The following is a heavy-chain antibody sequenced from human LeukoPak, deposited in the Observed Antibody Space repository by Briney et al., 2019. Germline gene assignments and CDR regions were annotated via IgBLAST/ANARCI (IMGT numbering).Heavy chain of an antibody. J-gene: IGHJ4*02. CDR3: AKGYFEGIAAAGRGNY. V-gene: IGHV3-21*01. D-gene: IGHD6-13*01. CDR2: ISSSSSYI. Sequence: PGGSLRLSCAGSGFTFSSYTMNWVRQAPGKRLEWVSAISSSSSYIYYADSVKGRFTISRDNSKNTLYLQMNSLRAEDTAVYYCAKGYFEGIAAAGRGNYWGQGTLVTVSS. CDR1: GFTFSSYT.